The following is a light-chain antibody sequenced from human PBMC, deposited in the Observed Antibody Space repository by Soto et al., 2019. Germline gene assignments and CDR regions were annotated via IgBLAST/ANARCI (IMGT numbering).Light chain of an antibody. CDR3: QQRSNWPPIT. V-gene: IGKV3-11*01. CDR1: QSVSSN. CDR2: GAS. J-gene: IGKJ5*01. Sequence: DIVMTQSPGTLSLSPGERATLSCRASQSVSSNLAWYQQKPGQAPRLLIYGASTRATGIPARFSGSGSGTDFTLTISSLEPEDFAVYYCQQRSNWPPITFGQGTRLEIK.